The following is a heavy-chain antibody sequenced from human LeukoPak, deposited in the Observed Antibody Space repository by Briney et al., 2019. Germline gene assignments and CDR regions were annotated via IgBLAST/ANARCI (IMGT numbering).Heavy chain of an antibody. J-gene: IGHJ4*02. Sequence: SETLSLTCAVYGGSFSGYYWSWIRQPPRKGLEWIGEINHSGSTNYNPSLKSRVTISVDTSKNQFSLKLSSVTAADTAVYYCAREQLWTYYFDYWGQGTLVTVSS. CDR1: GGSFSGYY. V-gene: IGHV4-34*01. CDR3: AREQLWTYYFDY. D-gene: IGHD5-18*01. CDR2: INHSGST.